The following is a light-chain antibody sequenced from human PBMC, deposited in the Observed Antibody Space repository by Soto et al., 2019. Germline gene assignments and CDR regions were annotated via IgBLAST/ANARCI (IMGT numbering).Light chain of an antibody. V-gene: IGKV1-39*01. CDR2: AAS. CDR1: QSISNY. J-gene: IGKJ1*01. CDR3: QQSFRPLWT. Sequence: DIQMTQSPSSLSASVGDRVTITCRASQSISNYLNWYQQKPGKAPKLLIYAASSMQSGVTSRFSGSGSETDFTLTISSLQPDDSATYYCQQSFRPLWTFGQGNKVEV.